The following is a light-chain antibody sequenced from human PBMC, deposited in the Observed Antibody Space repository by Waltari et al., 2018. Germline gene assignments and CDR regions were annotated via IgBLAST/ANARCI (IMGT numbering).Light chain of an antibody. CDR1: QSVSSN. V-gene: IGKV3-15*01. CDR3: QQYNDWPPMYT. CDR2: DAS. J-gene: IGKJ2*01. Sequence: IVMTQSPATLSVSPGERATLSCRASQSVSSNLAWYKQKPGQAPRLLIYDASTRATDIPARFSGSGSGTEFTLTISSLQSEDFAVYYCQQYNDWPPMYTFGQGTKLEI.